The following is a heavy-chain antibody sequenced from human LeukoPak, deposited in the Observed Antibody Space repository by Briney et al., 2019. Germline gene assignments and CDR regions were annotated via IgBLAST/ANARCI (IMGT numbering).Heavy chain of an antibody. V-gene: IGHV5-51*01. Sequence: GESLKISCKVSGYRFTSYWIGWMRQMPGKGLEWMGIIYPGDSDTRYSPSFQGQVTISADKSISTAYLQWSSLKASDTAMYYCARFPSFDILTGYHFDYWGQGTLVTVSS. D-gene: IGHD3-9*01. J-gene: IGHJ4*02. CDR2: IYPGDSDT. CDR3: ARFPSFDILTGYHFDY. CDR1: GYRFTSYW.